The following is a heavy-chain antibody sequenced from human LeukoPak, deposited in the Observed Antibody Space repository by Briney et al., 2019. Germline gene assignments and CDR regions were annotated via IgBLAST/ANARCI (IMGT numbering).Heavy chain of an antibody. CDR3: AKTQGIWFGRGDAFDI. D-gene: IGHD3-10*01. V-gene: IGHV3-48*03. J-gene: IGHJ3*02. CDR2: ISSSGSTI. CDR1: GFTFSSYE. Sequence: GGSLRLSCAASGFTFSSYEMNWVRQAPGKGLEWVSYISSSGSTIYYADSVKGRFTISRDNAKNSLYLQMNSLRAEDTAVYYCAKTQGIWFGRGDAFDIWGQGTMVTVSS.